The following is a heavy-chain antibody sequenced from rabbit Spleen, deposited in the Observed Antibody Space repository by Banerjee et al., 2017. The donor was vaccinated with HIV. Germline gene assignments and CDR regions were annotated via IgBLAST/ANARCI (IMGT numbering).Heavy chain of an antibody. CDR3: ARDAGTSFSTYGIDL. V-gene: IGHV1S40*01. J-gene: IGHJ6*01. CDR2: AYAGSSGRT. D-gene: IGHD8-1*01. CDR1: GFSFNSGYD. Sequence: QSLEESGGGLVKPGASLTLTCKASGFSFNSGYDMCWVRQAPGKGLEWVACAYAGSSGRTYSATWAKGRFTVSKTSSTTVTLQMTSLTAADTATYFCARDAGTSFSTYGIDLWGQGTLVTVS.